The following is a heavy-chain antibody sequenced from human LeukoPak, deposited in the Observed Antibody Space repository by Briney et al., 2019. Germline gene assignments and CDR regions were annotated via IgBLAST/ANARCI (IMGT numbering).Heavy chain of an antibody. CDR2: LSASGGLT. D-gene: IGHD4-11*01. J-gene: IGHJ4*02. V-gene: IGHV3-23*01. CDR3: AKGGSSYSEMDY. Sequence: GGSLRLSCAASGFTFSRYAMSWVRQAPGKGLEWVSGLSASGGLTYYSDSVKGRFTISRDNSKNTLYLQMNSLRADDTAVYYCAKGGSSYSEMDYWGQGTLVTVSS. CDR1: GFTFSRYA.